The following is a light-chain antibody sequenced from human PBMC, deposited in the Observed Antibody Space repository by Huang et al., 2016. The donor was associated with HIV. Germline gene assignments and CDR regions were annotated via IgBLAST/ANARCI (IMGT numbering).Light chain of an antibody. CDR1: QSVRDK. V-gene: IGKV3-15*01. CDR2: ATS. CDR3: QQYESWPPLT. J-gene: IGKJ4*01. Sequence: EIVMTQSPDTLSVSPGERATLSCRASQSVRDKLAWYQQKPGQAPRLLLHATSTRAAGVPARFSGSGSGTEFTLTISSLQSEDCGVYYCQQYESWPPLTFGGGTKAEIK.